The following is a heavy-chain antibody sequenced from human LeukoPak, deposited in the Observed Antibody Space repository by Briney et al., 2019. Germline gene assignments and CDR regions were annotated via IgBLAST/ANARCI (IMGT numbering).Heavy chain of an antibody. V-gene: IGHV3-11*01. CDR3: AREHWAAPDH. CDR1: GFTFGVYY. CDR2: ISPTGDII. Sequence: PGGSLRLSCAASGFTFGVYYMTWIRQAPGRGLEPLSFISPTGDIIKYVDSVKGRITISRDNAKSSMYLEMNSLGAEDTAVYYCAREHWAAPDHWGQGTLVTVSP. D-gene: IGHD3-16*01. J-gene: IGHJ4*02.